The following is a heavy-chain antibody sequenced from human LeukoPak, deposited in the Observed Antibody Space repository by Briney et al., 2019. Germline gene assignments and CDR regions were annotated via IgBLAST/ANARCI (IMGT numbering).Heavy chain of an antibody. CDR2: ISGSGGST. CDR3: AKVVPGYSSGWYARYFDY. V-gene: IGHV3-23*01. J-gene: IGHJ4*02. D-gene: IGHD6-19*01. Sequence: GGSLRLSCAASGFTFSSYAMSWVRQAPGKGLEWVSAISGSGGSTYYADSVKGRFTISRDNSKNTLYLQMNSLRAEDTAVYYCAKVVPGYSSGWYARYFDYWGQGTLVTVSS. CDR1: GFTFSSYA.